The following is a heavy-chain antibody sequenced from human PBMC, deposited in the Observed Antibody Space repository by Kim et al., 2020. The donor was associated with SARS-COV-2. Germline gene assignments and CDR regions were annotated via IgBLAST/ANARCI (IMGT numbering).Heavy chain of an antibody. V-gene: IGHV3-66*01. CDR2: IYSGGNT. CDR3: ATVVFYYDAGYFKN. D-gene: IGHD3-22*01. Sequence: GGSLRLSCAASGYTVTYSYMGWVRQAPGKGLEWVSFIYSGGNTIYADSVKGRLIISRDHSKNPLYLQMNSLRAEDTAVYYCATVVFYYDAGYFKNWGQGTLVIVSS. CDR1: GYTVTYSY. J-gene: IGHJ1*01.